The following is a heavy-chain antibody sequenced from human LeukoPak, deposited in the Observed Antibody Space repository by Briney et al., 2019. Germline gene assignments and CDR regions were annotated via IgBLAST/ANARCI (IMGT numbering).Heavy chain of an antibody. J-gene: IGHJ4*02. CDR3: ARAHNWKYGSFDF. CDR1: GFTVSSNE. V-gene: IGHV3-38-3*01. Sequence: PGGSLRLSCAASGFTVSSNEMSWVRQAPGKGLEWVSSISGGSTYYADSRKGRFTISRDNAKNSLYLQMNSLRAEDTAVYYCARAHNWKYGSFDFWGQGTLVTVSS. D-gene: IGHD1-7*01. CDR2: ISGGST.